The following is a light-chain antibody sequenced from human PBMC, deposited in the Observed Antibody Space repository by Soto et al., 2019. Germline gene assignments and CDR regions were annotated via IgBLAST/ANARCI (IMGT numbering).Light chain of an antibody. V-gene: IGLV2-8*01. Sequence: QSALTQPPSASGSPGQSVTISCTGTSSDVGGYNYVSWYQQHPDKAPKLMIYEVTKRPSGVPDRFSGSKSGNTASLTVSGLQAEDEVDYYCSSYAGSNNFDVFGTGTKLTVL. CDR1: SSDVGGYNY. CDR3: SSYAGSNNFDV. CDR2: EVT. J-gene: IGLJ1*01.